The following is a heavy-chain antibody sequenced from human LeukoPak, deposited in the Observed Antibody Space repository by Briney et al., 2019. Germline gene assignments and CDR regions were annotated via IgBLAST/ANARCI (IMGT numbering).Heavy chain of an antibody. J-gene: IGHJ4*02. Sequence: TLRLSCLPSGFISSDYYQRCLRQPHTKGLDSHSYISRGRTNISLADSVTGRLIVSSDNATNSLYMQLNSLRADRTALYHCAIDLGREGYQNPKDYSGQRTLVTVSS. D-gene: IGHD5-24*01. CDR1: GFISSDYY. V-gene: IGHV3-11*01. CDR3: AIDLGREGYQNPKDY. CDR2: ISRGRTNI.